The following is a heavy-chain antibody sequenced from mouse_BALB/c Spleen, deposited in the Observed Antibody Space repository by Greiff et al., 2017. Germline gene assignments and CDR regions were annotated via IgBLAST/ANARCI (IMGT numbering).Heavy chain of an antibody. CDR1: GFSLTSYG. J-gene: IGHJ4*01. CDR2: IWSDGST. Sequence: VQLQQSGPGLVAPSQCLSITCTVSGFSLTSYGVSWVRQPPGKGLEWLGVIWSDGSTNYHSALISSLIISKDNSKSHVIFKLNSLQTDDPATYYCAESLHDGYDMDYWGQGTTVTVSS. CDR3: AESLHDGYDMDY. V-gene: IGHV2-3*01. D-gene: IGHD2-3*01.